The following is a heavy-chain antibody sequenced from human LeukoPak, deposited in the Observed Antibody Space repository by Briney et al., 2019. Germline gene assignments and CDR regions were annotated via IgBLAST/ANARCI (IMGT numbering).Heavy chain of an antibody. J-gene: IGHJ3*02. D-gene: IGHD3-3*01. CDR3: ARTMPGDFWPAWGLQAFDI. V-gene: IGHV1-18*01. Sequence: GASVKVSCKASGYTFTSYGISWVRQAPGQGLEWMGWISAYNGNTNYAQKLQGRVTMTTDTSTSTAYMELRSLRSDDTAVYYCARTMPGDFWPAWGLQAFDIWGQGTMVTVSS. CDR1: GYTFTSYG. CDR2: ISAYNGNT.